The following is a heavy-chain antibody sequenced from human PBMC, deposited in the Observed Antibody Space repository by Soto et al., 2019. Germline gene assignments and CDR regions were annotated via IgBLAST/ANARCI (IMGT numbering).Heavy chain of an antibody. Sequence: EVQLLEFGGGLVQPGGSLRLSCVASGLAFNTYAMSWVRQAPGRGLEWPSAISGSGFSIYYADSVKGRFTISRDNSKNAVDMEMTGRRVDDRALYYGAYGRAARLYLEDYWGQGTLVTVSS. V-gene: IGHV3-23*01. CDR2: ISGSGFSI. D-gene: IGHD6-6*01. CDR3: AYGRAARLYLEDY. J-gene: IGHJ4*02. CDR1: GLAFNTYA.